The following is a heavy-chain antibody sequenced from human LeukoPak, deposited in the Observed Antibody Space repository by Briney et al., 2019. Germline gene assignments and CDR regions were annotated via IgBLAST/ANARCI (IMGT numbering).Heavy chain of an antibody. J-gene: IGHJ6*03. CDR2: ISAYNGNT. CDR1: GYTFTSYG. V-gene: IGHV1-18*01. D-gene: IGHD2-8*01. CDR3: ARDGHVLYYYYMDV. Sequence: GASVKVSCKASGYTFTSYGISWVRQAPGQGLEWMGWISAYNGNTNYAQKLQGRVTMTTDTSTSTAYMELRSLRSEDTAVYYCARDGHVLYYYYMDVWGKGTTVTVSS.